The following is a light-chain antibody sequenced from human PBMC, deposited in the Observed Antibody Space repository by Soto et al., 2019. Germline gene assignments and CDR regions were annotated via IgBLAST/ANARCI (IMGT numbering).Light chain of an antibody. CDR1: QSISVTY. Sequence: EIVLTQSPATLSLSPGERATLSCRASQSISVTYLAWYQQKPGQAPRLLIYGASTRATGIPARFSGSGSGTDFTLTISRLEPEDFAVYYCHQYDSWTFGQGTKVDIK. CDR3: HQYDSWT. J-gene: IGKJ1*01. CDR2: GAS. V-gene: IGKV3-20*01.